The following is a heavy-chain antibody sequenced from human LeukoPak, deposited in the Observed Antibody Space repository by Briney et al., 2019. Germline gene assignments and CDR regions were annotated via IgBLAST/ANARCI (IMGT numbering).Heavy chain of an antibody. D-gene: IGHD5-18*01. CDR2: ISGSGGST. CDR1: GFTFSSYA. CDR3: ARDRSYGSFDF. J-gene: IGHJ4*02. V-gene: IGHV3-23*01. Sequence: GGSLRLSCAASGFTFSSYAMSWVRQAPGKGLEWVSAISGSGGSTYYADSVEGRFTISRDNAKNALYLQVNSLTVEDTALYHCARDRSYGSFDFWGQGTLVTVSS.